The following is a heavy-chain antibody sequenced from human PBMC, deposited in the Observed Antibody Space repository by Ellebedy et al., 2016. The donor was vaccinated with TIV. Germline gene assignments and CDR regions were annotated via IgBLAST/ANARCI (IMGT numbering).Heavy chain of an antibody. CDR3: ARNRGSKVIRHYYYYYGMDV. Sequence: ASVKVSCXASGYTFTSYGISWVRQAPGQGLEWMGWISAYNGNTNYAQKLQGRVTMTTDTSTSTAYMELRSLRSDDTAVYYCARNRGSKVIRHYYYYYGMDVWGQGTTVTVSS. D-gene: IGHD3-16*01. CDR1: GYTFTSYG. V-gene: IGHV1-18*01. J-gene: IGHJ6*02. CDR2: ISAYNGNT.